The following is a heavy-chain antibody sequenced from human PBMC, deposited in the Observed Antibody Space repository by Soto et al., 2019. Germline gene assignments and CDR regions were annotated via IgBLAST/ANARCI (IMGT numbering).Heavy chain of an antibody. CDR3: ASYRGALYFES. V-gene: IGHV4-61*01. CDR1: GGSVRSGNYY. Sequence: PSETLSLTCTVSGGSVRSGNYYWSWIRQPPGRGLEWLGYVFYGGTDYNPSLGGRVSMSVETSKSQFSLKLTSVTVADTAVYYCASYRGALYFESWGPGILVTVSS. J-gene: IGHJ4*02. D-gene: IGHD3-16*01. CDR2: VFYGGT.